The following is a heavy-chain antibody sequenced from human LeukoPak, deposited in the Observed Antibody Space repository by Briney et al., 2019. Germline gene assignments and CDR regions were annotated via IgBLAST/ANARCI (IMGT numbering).Heavy chain of an antibody. CDR1: GFTFDDYA. V-gene: IGHV3-9*01. CDR2: ISWNSGSI. CDR3: AKDIHSSSWYGMDV. J-gene: IGHJ6*02. Sequence: PGRSLRLSCAASGFTFDDYAMHWVRQAPGKGLEWVSGISWNSGSIGYADSVKGRFTISRDNAKNSLYLQMNSLRAEDTALYYCAKDIHSSSWYGMDVWGQGTTVTVSS. D-gene: IGHD6-13*01.